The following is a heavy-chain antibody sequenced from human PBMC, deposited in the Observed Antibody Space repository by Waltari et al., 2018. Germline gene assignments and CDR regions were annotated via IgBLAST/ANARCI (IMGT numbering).Heavy chain of an antibody. J-gene: IGHJ4*02. CDR2: IKIDGGYM. CDR3: ARKGGRGYPYGPFYYDN. D-gene: IGHD5-18*01. Sequence: EVQLVESGGGLVQPGGSLRLSCAASGFSFGDYWMHWVRQAPGKGLGGVLLIKIDGGYMSYTDSVKGRFTISRDNAKNTLFLQLNSLRVEDTAVYYCARKGGRGYPYGPFYYDNWGQGTLVTVSP. V-gene: IGHV3-74*01. CDR1: GFSFGDYW.